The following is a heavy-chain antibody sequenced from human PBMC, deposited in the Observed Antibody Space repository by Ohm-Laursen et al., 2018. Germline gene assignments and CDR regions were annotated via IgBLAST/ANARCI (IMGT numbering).Heavy chain of an antibody. CDR2: LNPTRGGTRT. V-gene: IGHV1-2*02. J-gene: IGHJ4*02. CDR1: GYIFTNYY. CDR3: ARSSRPIIAPDY. Sequence: ASVKVSCKASGYIFTNYYMHWVRQAPGQGFEWMGILNPTRGGTRTSLSQRFQNRVTMTRDTSITTAYMELSRLTFDDTAVYYCARSSRPIIAPDYWGQGTLVTVSS.